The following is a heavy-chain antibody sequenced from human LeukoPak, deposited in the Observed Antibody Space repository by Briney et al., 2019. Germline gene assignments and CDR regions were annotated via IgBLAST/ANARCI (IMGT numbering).Heavy chain of an antibody. D-gene: IGHD2-2*01. CDR3: AKAALGYCSSTSCLDAFDI. J-gene: IGHJ3*02. CDR2: ISWSSGSI. V-gene: IGHV3-9*01. Sequence: GGSLRLSCAASGFTFDDYAMHWVRQAPGKGLEWVSGISWSSGSIGYADSVKGRFTISRDNAKNSLYLQMNSLRAEDTALYYCAKAALGYCSSTSCLDAFDIWGQGTMVTVSS. CDR1: GFTFDDYA.